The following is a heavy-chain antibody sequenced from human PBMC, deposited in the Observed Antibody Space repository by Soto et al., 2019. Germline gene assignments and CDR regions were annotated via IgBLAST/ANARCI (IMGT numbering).Heavy chain of an antibody. V-gene: IGHV1-69*13. Sequence: SVKVSCKASGGTFSSYAISWVRQAPGQGLEWMGGIIPIFGTANYAQKFQGRVTITADESTSTAYMELSSLRSEDTAVYYCARQDTFEDTNYYYGMDVWGQGTTVTVSS. CDR2: IIPIFGTA. CDR1: GGTFSSYA. CDR3: ARQDTFEDTNYYYGMDV. J-gene: IGHJ6*02. D-gene: IGHD2-15*01.